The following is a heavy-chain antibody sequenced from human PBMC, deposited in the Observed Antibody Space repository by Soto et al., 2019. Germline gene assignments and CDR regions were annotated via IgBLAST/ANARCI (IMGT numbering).Heavy chain of an antibody. V-gene: IGHV3-9*01. CDR3: AKDRAVVVPVSTSYFHYYGLDV. CDR1: GFTLDDYT. Sequence: GGSLRLSCAASGFTLDDYTMHWVRQAPGKGLEWVSGVGWNGGDIVYADSVKGRFTVSRDNTKNSLYLEVNSLRAEDTAIYYCAKDRAVVVPVSTSYFHYYGLDVWGQGTTVTVSS. D-gene: IGHD2-2*01. CDR2: VGWNGGDI. J-gene: IGHJ6*02.